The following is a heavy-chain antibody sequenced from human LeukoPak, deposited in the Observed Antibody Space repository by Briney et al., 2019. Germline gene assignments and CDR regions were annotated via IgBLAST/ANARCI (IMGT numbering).Heavy chain of an antibody. V-gene: IGHV1-69*13. D-gene: IGHD6-19*01. Sequence: SVKVSCKASGGTFSSYAISWVRQAPGQGLEWMGGIIPIFGTANYAQKFQGRVTITADESTSTAYMELSSLRSEDTAVYYRARVPLAVAGTGYGMDVWGQGTTVTVSS. CDR3: ARVPLAVAGTGYGMDV. CDR1: GGTFSSYA. CDR2: IIPIFGTA. J-gene: IGHJ6*02.